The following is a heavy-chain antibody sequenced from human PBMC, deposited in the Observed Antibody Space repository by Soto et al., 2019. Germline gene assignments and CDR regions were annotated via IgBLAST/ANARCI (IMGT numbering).Heavy chain of an antibody. Sequence: EVQLVESGGGLVQPGGSLRLSCAASGFTASSNYMSWVRQAPGKGLEWVSVIYSGGSTYYADSVKGRFTISRDNSKNTLYLQMNSLRAEDTAVYYCARVGLRYYFDYWGQGTLVTVSS. J-gene: IGHJ4*02. CDR2: IYSGGST. CDR1: GFTASSNY. V-gene: IGHV3-66*01. D-gene: IGHD3-10*01. CDR3: ARVGLRYYFDY.